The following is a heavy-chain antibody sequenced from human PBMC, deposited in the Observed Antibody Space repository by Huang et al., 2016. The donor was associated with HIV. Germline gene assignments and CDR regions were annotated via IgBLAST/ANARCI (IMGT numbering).Heavy chain of an antibody. D-gene: IGHD5-12*01. CDR3: ASGREMATIFRRLLHSAQFDY. J-gene: IGHJ4*02. V-gene: IGHV3-30*03. CDR2: ISYDGSNK. Sequence: QVQLVESGGGVVQPGRSLRLSCAASGFTFSSYGMHWVRQAPGKGLGGVAGISYDGSNKYDADSVKGRFTISRDNSKNTLYLQMNSLRAEDTAVYYCASGREMATIFRRLLHSAQFDYWGQGTLVTVSS. CDR1: GFTFSSYG.